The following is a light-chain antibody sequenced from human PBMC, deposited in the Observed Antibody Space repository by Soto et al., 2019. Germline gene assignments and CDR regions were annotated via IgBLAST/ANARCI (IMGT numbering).Light chain of an antibody. CDR1: QSISSW. Sequence: DIQMTQSPSTLSASVGDRVTITCRASQSISSWLAWYQQKPGKAPKLLIYDASSLQSGVPSRFSGSGSGTEFTLTIRSLQPEDFATYYCQQYKKFSRTFGQGTKVDIK. J-gene: IGKJ1*01. CDR2: DAS. CDR3: QQYKKFSRT. V-gene: IGKV1-5*01.